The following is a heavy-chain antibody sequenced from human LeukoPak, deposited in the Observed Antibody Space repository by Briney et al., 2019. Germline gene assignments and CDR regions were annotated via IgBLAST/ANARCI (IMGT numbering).Heavy chain of an antibody. Sequence: PGGSLRLSCAASGFTISTHEMNWVRQAPGKGLEWLSYISDSGNTTYYADSVKGRFTISRDTAKNSLYLQMNSLRAEDTAIYYCARGSGTDYWGQGTLVTVSS. CDR1: GFTISTHE. J-gene: IGHJ4*02. V-gene: IGHV3-48*03. CDR2: ISDSGNTT. D-gene: IGHD1-14*01. CDR3: ARGSGTDY.